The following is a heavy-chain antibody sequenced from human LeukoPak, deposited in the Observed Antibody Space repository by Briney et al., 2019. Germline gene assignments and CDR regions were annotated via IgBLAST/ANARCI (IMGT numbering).Heavy chain of an antibody. V-gene: IGHV5-51*01. Sequence: RGESLKISCKGSGYSFTSYWIGWVRQMPGKGLEWMGIIYPDDSQTRYSPSFEGQVTISADKSLSTAYLQWSSLKASDTAMYYCARYFDQNHGSSPIHWGQGTLVTVSS. D-gene: IGHD6-6*01. CDR2: IYPDDSQT. CDR1: GYSFTSYW. CDR3: ARYFDQNHGSSPIH. J-gene: IGHJ4*02.